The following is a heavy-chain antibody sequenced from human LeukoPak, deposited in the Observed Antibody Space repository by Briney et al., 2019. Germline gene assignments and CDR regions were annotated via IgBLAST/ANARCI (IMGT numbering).Heavy chain of an antibody. D-gene: IGHD1-26*01. J-gene: IGHJ4*02. CDR1: GFTFSNYG. Sequence: GGSLRLSCAASGFTFSNYGIHWVRQAPGKGLEWVAGISYDGSIKDFADSVKGRFTISRDSSTNTVFLQMNSLRAEDTAVYYCAREKGIVGTTAFAYWGQGTRVTVSS. CDR3: AREKGIVGTTAFAY. CDR2: ISYDGSIK. V-gene: IGHV3-30*03.